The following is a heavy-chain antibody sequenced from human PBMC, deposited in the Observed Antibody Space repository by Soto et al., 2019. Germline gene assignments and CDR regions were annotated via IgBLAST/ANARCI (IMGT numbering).Heavy chain of an antibody. D-gene: IGHD2-8*01. J-gene: IGHJ4*02. V-gene: IGHV4-34*01. CDR3: ARGCLSSYFTNGVCPPYSSHY. Sequence: SETLSLTCAVYGGSFSGYYWSWIRQPPGKGLEWIGETNHSGSTNYNPSLKSRVTISVDTSKNQFSLKLSSVTAADTAVYYCARGCLSSYFTNGVCPPYSSHYWCPGLLVTLSS. CDR2: TNHSGST. CDR1: GGSFSGYY.